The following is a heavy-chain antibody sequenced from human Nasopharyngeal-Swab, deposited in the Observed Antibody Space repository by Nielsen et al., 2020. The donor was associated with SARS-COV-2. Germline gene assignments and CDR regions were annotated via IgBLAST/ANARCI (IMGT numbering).Heavy chain of an antibody. D-gene: IGHD4-17*01. CDR2: INTGNGNT. CDR3: ARVVPDYGDDYYYYGMDV. J-gene: IGHJ6*02. V-gene: IGHV1-3*04. Sequence: ASVKVSCKASGYTFTSYGVHWVRQAPGQRLEWMGWINTGNGNTKYSQKFQGRVTITRDTSASTAYMELSSLRSEDTAVYYCARVVPDYGDDYYYYGMDVWGQGTTVTVSS. CDR1: GYTFTSYG.